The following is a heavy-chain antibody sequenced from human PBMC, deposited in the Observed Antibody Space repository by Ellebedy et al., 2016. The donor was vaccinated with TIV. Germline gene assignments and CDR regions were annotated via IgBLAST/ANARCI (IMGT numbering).Heavy chain of an antibody. CDR3: ARFRAIDI. CDR2: IYRDGSGT. V-gene: IGHV3-74*01. Sequence: PGGSLRLSCGASGFIFSNYWMHRVRQAPGKGLVWVSRIYRDGSGTDYADSVKGRFTFSRDNTRNTLYLQMNSLRVEDTAVYYCARFRAIDIWGQGTMVTVSS. J-gene: IGHJ3*02. CDR1: GFIFSNYW.